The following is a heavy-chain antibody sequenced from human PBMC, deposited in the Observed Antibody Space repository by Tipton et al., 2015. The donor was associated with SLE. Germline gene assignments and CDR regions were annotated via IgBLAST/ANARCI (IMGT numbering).Heavy chain of an antibody. Sequence: SLRLSCAASGFTFSSYWMSWVRQAPGKGLEWVANIKQDGSGKYHVDSVKGRFTISRDNAKNSLYLQMNSLRAEDTAVYYCAREPRETSGYFDYWGQGTLVTVSS. CDR3: AREPRETSGYFDY. CDR1: GFTFSSYW. CDR2: IKQDGSGK. V-gene: IGHV3-7*03. J-gene: IGHJ4*02.